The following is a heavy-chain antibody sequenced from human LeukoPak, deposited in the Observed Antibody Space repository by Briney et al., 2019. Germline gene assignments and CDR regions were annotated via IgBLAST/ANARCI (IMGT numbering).Heavy chain of an antibody. CDR2: AYYRSKWYN. CDR1: GDSVSSNSDA. V-gene: IGHV6-1*01. J-gene: IGHJ5*02. Sequence: TLSLTFAISGDSVSSNSDAWNWIRQSPSRGLEWLGSAYYRSKWYNDYAVSVKSRITITPDTSKNQFSLQLNSVTPEDTAVYYCARSRGYSSGWYWFDPWGQGTLVTVSS. D-gene: IGHD6-19*01. CDR3: ARSRGYSSGWYWFDP.